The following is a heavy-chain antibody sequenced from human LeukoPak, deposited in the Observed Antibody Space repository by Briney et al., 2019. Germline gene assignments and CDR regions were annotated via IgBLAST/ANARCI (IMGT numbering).Heavy chain of an antibody. D-gene: IGHD3-3*01. Sequence: SETLSLTCAVYGGSFSGHYWSWIRQPPGKGLEWIGEINHSGSTNYNPSLESRVTISVDTSKNHFSLKLSSVTATDTAVYYCASGQYYDLWSGYYVDWGQGTLVTVSA. CDR1: GGSFSGHY. J-gene: IGHJ4*02. CDR3: ASGQYYDLWSGYYVD. CDR2: INHSGST. V-gene: IGHV4-34*01.